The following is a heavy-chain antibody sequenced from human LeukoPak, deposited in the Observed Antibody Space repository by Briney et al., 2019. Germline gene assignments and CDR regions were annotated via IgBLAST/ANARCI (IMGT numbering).Heavy chain of an antibody. D-gene: IGHD2-2*01. CDR1: GYSISSGYY. J-gene: IGHJ4*02. CDR3: ARGSSTSDY. Sequence: PSETLSLTCTVSGYSISSGYYWGWIRQPPGKGLEWIGSIYHSGSTNYNPSLKSRVTISVDTSKNQFSLKLSSVTAADTAVYYCARGSSTSDYRGQGTLVTVSS. CDR2: IYHSGST. V-gene: IGHV4-38-2*02.